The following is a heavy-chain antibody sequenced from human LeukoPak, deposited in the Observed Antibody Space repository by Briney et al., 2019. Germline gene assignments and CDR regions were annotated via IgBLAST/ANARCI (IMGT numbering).Heavy chain of an antibody. J-gene: IGHJ3*01. CDR2: VYYSGST. D-gene: IGHD3-16*01. Sequence: SETLSLTCTVSGGSISSYFWSWIRQPPGKGLEWIGYVYYSGSTNYNPSLKSRVTISVDTSKKQFSLKLSSATAADTAVYYCARVLDLSKRGLDAFDVWGQGTMVTVSS. V-gene: IGHV4-59*01. CDR3: ARVLDLSKRGLDAFDV. CDR1: GGSISSYF.